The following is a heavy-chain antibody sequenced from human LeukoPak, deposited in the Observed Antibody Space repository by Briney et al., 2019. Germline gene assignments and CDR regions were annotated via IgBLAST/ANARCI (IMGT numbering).Heavy chain of an antibody. CDR2: ISSSGSTT. J-gene: IGHJ4*02. D-gene: IGHD5-24*01. CDR3: ASPQYYFDY. Sequence: PGGSLRLSCAASGFTFSTYEMNWVRQAPGKGLEWVSHISSSGSTTYYADSVKGRFTISRDNAKNSLYPQMNSLRAEDTAVYYCASPQYYFDYWGQGTLVTVSS. V-gene: IGHV3-48*03. CDR1: GFTFSTYE.